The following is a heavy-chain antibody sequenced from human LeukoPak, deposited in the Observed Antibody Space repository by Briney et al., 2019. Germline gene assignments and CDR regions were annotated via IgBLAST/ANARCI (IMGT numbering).Heavy chain of an antibody. CDR1: GFTFSSYS. D-gene: IGHD2-15*01. V-gene: IGHV3-21*04. CDR3: ARDLRVVVAAQFNPGY. Sequence: GGSLRLSCAASGFTFSSYSMNWVRRAPGKGLEWVSSISSSSSYIYYADSVKGRFTISRDNAKNSLYLQMNSLRAEDTAVYYCARDLRVVVAAQFNPGYWGQGTLVTVSS. J-gene: IGHJ4*02. CDR2: ISSSSSYI.